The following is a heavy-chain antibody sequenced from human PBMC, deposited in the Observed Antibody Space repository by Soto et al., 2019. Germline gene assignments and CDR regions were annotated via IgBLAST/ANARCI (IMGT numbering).Heavy chain of an antibody. Sequence: QVQLVESGGGVVQPGRSLRLSCAASGFTFSSYGMHWVRQAPGKGLEWVAVISYDGSNKLYADSVKGRFTISRDNSKNTLYLQMNSLRAEDTAVYSCAKEGGYSSSSTNFGYWGQGTLVTVSS. CDR3: AKEGGYSSSSTNFGY. V-gene: IGHV3-30*18. J-gene: IGHJ4*02. CDR1: GFTFSSYG. D-gene: IGHD6-6*01. CDR2: ISYDGSNK.